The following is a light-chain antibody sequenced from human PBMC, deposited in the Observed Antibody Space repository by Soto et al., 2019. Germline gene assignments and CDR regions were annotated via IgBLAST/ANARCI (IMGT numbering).Light chain of an antibody. J-gene: IGKJ1*01. CDR2: DAS. V-gene: IGKV3-20*01. CDR1: QSVNIK. Sequence: VMTQSPATLSVSPGERATLSCRAIQSVNIKVAWYQQIPGQAPRLLINDASRRATGIPDRFSGSGSGTDFTLTISRLEPEDFAVYYCQQYGSSPPTFGQGTKVDIK. CDR3: QQYGSSPPT.